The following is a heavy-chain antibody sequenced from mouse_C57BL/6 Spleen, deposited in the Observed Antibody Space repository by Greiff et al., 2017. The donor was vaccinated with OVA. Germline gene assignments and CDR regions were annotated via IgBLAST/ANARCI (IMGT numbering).Heavy chain of an antibody. V-gene: IGHV8-12*01. Sequence: QVTLKVSGPGILQSSPTLSLSCSFSGFSLSTSGMGVSWLRQPSGKGLEWLAHTYWDDDKRYNPSLGNPLTISKDTSRNQVFLKNTSVDTADTATFCCARSIYVYGGGYFDYWGRGTTLTVSS. CDR2: TYWDDDK. J-gene: IGHJ2*01. CDR1: GFSLSTSGMG. D-gene: IGHD1-1*01. CDR3: ARSIYVYGGGYFDY.